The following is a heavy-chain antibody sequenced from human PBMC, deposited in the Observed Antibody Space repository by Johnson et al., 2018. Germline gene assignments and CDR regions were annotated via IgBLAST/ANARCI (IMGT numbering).Heavy chain of an antibody. CDR2: IRSSGNTI. V-gene: IGHV3-21*05. D-gene: IGHD3-3*01. CDR1: GFTFSSYS. Sequence: EVQLVESGGGLVKPGGSLRLSCAASGFTFSSYSMNWVRQAPGKGLEWVSYIRSSGNTIYYADSVKGRFTISRDNAKNSLYLQMNSLRAEDTALYYCARDVEKDAFDIWGQGTMVTVSS. J-gene: IGHJ3*02. CDR3: ARDVEKDAFDI.